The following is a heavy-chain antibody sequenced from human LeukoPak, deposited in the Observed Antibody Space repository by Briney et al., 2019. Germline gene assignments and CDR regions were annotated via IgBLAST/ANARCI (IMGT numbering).Heavy chain of an antibody. J-gene: IGHJ4*02. CDR2: IYTSGTT. CDR1: GGFISSHY. Sequence: SETLSLTCTVSGGFISSHYWSWIRQPAGKGLEWIGRIYTSGTTNYNPSLKSRLTMSIDTSKNQFSLKLSSVNAADTAVYYCAWDFEYWGQGILVTVSS. CDR3: AWDFEY. V-gene: IGHV4-4*07.